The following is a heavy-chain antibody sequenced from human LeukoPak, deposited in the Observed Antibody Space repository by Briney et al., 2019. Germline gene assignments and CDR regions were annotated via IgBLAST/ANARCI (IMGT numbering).Heavy chain of an antibody. CDR1: VGSISSSSYY. CDR2: IYYSGST. CDR3: ARALYSGYDSLSLGY. Sequence: SETLSLTCIVPVGSISSSSYYWGWIRQPPGKGLEWIGRIYYSGSTYYNPSLKSRVTISVDTSKNQFSLKLSSVTAADTAVYYCARALYSGYDSLSLGYWGQGTLVTVSS. D-gene: IGHD5-12*01. V-gene: IGHV4-39*07. J-gene: IGHJ4*02.